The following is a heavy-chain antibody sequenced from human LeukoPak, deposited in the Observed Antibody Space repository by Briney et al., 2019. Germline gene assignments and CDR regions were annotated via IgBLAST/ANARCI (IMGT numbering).Heavy chain of an antibody. CDR3: ARDLMAPLITGTSLDY. V-gene: IGHV3-74*01. CDR2: INSDGSST. Sequence: PGGSLRLSCAASGFTFSSYWMHWVRQAPGKGLVWVSRINSDGSSTSYADSVKGRLTISRDNAKNTLYLQLNSLRAADTAVYYCARDLMAPLITGTSLDYWGQGTLVTVSS. CDR1: GFTFSSYW. J-gene: IGHJ4*02. D-gene: IGHD1-20*01.